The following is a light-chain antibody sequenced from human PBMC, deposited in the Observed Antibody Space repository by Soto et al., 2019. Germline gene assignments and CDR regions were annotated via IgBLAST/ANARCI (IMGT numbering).Light chain of an antibody. J-gene: IGKJ1*01. CDR1: QSVSTY. CDR3: QQYKNWPRT. V-gene: IGKV3D-15*01. Sequence: EIVLTQSPGPPSLSPGERATLSCRASQSVSTYLAWYQQKPGQAPRLLIYGASSRATGIPDRFSGSGSGTEFTLTISSLQSEDFAVYYCQQYKNWPRTFGQGTKGDIK. CDR2: GAS.